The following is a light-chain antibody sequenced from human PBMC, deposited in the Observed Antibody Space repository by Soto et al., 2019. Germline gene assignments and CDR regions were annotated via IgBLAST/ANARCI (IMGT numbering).Light chain of an antibody. V-gene: IGLV2-14*01. Sequence: QSALTQPASVSGSPGQSITISCTGTSSDVGGYNYVSWYQQHPGIAPKLMIYDVSNRPSGVSNRFSGSKSGNTASLTISGLQAEDEADYYCSSYTSSSTWVFGGGTKVTVL. J-gene: IGLJ3*02. CDR3: SSYTSSSTWV. CDR1: SSDVGGYNY. CDR2: DVS.